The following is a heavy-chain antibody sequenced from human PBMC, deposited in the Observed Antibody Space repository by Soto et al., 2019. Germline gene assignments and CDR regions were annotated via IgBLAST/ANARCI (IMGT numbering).Heavy chain of an antibody. J-gene: IGHJ4*02. CDR2: IIPILSMS. CDR1: GGTFSSYT. D-gene: IGHD3-10*01. V-gene: IGHV1-69*02. Sequence: QVQLVQSGAEVKNPGSSVRVSCKASGGTFSSYTLNWVRQAPGQGLEWMGRIIPILSMSTYAQKFQGRVSIIADKSTTTDYMTLSSLRSDDTAIYYCARSYCSGSRPFDYWGQGTLVTVSS. CDR3: ARSYCSGSRPFDY.